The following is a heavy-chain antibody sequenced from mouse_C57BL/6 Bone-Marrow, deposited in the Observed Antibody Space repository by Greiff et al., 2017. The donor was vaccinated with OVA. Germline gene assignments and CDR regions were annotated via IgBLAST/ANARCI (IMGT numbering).Heavy chain of an antibody. D-gene: IGHD3-1*01. CDR3: ARDSGYYAMDY. CDR2: INPGSGGT. V-gene: IGHV1-54*01. Sequence: VQLKESGAELVRPGTSVKVSCKASGYAFTNYLIEWVKQRPGQGLEWIGVINPGSGGTNYNEKFKGKATLTADKSSSTAYMQLSSLTSEDSAVYFCARDSGYYAMDYWGQGTSVTVSS. J-gene: IGHJ4*01. CDR1: GYAFTNYL.